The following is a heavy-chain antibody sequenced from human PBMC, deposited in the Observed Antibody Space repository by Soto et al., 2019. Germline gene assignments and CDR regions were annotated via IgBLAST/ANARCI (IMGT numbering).Heavy chain of an antibody. Sequence: KPSETLSLTCTVSGGSFSDYYWNWFRQPAGKGLEWIGRISTSGITNYNPSLRSRVSMSLDTSKNQFSLEVTSVTAADTAMYYCARDLTDGDYIFDYWGQGTLVTVSS. V-gene: IGHV4-4*07. D-gene: IGHD4-17*01. CDR1: GGSFSDYY. CDR3: ARDLTDGDYIFDY. CDR2: ISTSGIT. J-gene: IGHJ4*02.